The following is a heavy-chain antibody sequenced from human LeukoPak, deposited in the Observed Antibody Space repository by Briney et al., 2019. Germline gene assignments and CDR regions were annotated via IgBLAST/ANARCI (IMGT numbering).Heavy chain of an antibody. V-gene: IGHV3-30*02. D-gene: IGHD3-10*01. CDR2: IRYDGSNK. Sequence: GGSLRLSCAASGFTFSSYGMHWVRQAPGKGLEWVAFIRYDGSNKYYADSVKGRFTISRDNSKNTLYLQMYSLRAEDTAVYYCVLLWFGELLRQDKIDYWGQGTLVTVSS. J-gene: IGHJ4*02. CDR1: GFTFSSYG. CDR3: VLLWFGELLRQDKIDY.